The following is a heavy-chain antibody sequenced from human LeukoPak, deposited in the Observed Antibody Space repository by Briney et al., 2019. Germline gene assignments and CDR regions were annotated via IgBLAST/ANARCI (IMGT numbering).Heavy chain of an antibody. D-gene: IGHD3-10*01. V-gene: IGHV3-21*01. Sequence: GGSLTLSCAASDFAFSSNSMNSVRQAPGKGLELVSSISSSSTYINYADSVMGRFTISRDNAKNSLYLQMNSLRAEDTAVYYCARDRSPGNFDYWGQGTLVTVSS. CDR3: ARDRSPGNFDY. J-gene: IGHJ4*02. CDR2: ISSSSTYI. CDR1: DFAFSSNS.